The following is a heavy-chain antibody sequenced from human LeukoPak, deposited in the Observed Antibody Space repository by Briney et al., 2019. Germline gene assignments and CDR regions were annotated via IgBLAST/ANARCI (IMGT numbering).Heavy chain of an antibody. V-gene: IGHV1-18*01. J-gene: IGHJ4*02. CDR1: GYTFSTYS. Sequence: ASVKVSCKGSGYTFSTYSISWMRQAAGQGGEGVGWISAYKGNTKYAQKFQDRVTMTTDTSTSPAYMDLRSLRSDDTAVYYCARVRDNDYGDFWGQGTLVTVSS. CDR2: ISAYKGNT. CDR3: ARVRDNDYGDF. D-gene: IGHD2-15*01.